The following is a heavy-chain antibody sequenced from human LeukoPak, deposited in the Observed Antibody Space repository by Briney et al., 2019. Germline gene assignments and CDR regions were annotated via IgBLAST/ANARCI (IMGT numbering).Heavy chain of an antibody. CDR2: IKQDGSEK. V-gene: IGHV3-7*01. Sequence: PGGSLRLSCAASGFTFSSYWMSWVRQAPGKGLEWVANIKQDGSEKYYVDSVKGRFTISRDNAKNSLYLQMNRLRAEDTAVYYCASTRSSSWYFDYWGQGTLVTVSS. CDR3: ASTRSSSWYFDY. D-gene: IGHD6-13*01. CDR1: GFTFSSYW. J-gene: IGHJ4*02.